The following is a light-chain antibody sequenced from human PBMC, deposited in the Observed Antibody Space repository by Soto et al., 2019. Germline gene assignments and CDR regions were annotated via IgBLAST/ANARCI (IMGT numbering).Light chain of an antibody. V-gene: IGKV1-5*03. CDR3: QQYDSDSYT. CDR1: QDVSQW. Sequence: DIQMTQSPSTLSASVGDRVIITCRASQDVSQWLAWYQQKPGKAPKLLIYKASQLESGVPSRFSGRGSGTEFTLTIRDLQPDDFATYFCQQYDSDSYTFGQGTELDIK. CDR2: KAS. J-gene: IGKJ2*01.